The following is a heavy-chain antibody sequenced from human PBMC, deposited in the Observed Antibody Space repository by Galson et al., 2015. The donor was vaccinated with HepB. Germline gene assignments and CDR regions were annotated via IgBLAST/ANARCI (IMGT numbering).Heavy chain of an antibody. Sequence: SVKVSCKASGYTFTSYYMHWVRQAPGQGFEWMGIINPSGGSTSYAQKLQGRVTMTRDTSTSTVYMELSSLRSEDTAVYYCARERYDSSGSLEAFDIWGQGTMVTVSS. V-gene: IGHV1-46*04. CDR3: ARERYDSSGSLEAFDI. CDR2: INPSGGST. J-gene: IGHJ3*02. CDR1: GYTFTSYY. D-gene: IGHD3-22*01.